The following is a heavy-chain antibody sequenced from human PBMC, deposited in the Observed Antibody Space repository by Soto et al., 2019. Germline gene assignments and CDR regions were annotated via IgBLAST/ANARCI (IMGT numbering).Heavy chain of an antibody. J-gene: IGHJ6*02. Sequence: GGSLRLSCAASGFTFSSYAMHWVRQAPGKGLEWVAVISYDGSNKYYADSVKGRFTISRDNSKNTLYLQRNSLRAEDTAVYYCARDRGYSYAYYGMDVWGQGTTVTVSS. CDR3: ARDRGYSYAYYGMDV. V-gene: IGHV3-30-3*01. D-gene: IGHD5-18*01. CDR1: GFTFSSYA. CDR2: ISYDGSNK.